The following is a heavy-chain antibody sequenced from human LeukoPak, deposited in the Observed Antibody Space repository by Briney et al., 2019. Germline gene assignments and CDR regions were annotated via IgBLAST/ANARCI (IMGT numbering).Heavy chain of an antibody. D-gene: IGHD5-18*01. CDR2: ISYDGSNK. Sequence: GGSLRLSCAASGFTFSSYGMHWVRQAPGKGLEWVAVISYDGSNKYYADSVKGRFTISRDNSKNTLYLQMNSLRAEDTAVYYCAKRGYSYASFGYWGQGTLVTVSS. V-gene: IGHV3-30*18. CDR1: GFTFSSYG. J-gene: IGHJ4*02. CDR3: AKRGYSYASFGY.